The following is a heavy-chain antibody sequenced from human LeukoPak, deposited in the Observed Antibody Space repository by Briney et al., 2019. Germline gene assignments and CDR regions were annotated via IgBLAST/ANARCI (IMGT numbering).Heavy chain of an antibody. CDR1: GFTFSSHA. Sequence: GGSLRLSCAASGFTFSSHAMSWVRQAPGKGLEWVSTVSGGGDGRCYADSVKGRFTISRDNSKDTLYLQINSLRVEDTAVYYCAKDPVNGFNYFDFWGQGTLVTVSS. V-gene: IGHV3-23*01. CDR3: AKDPVNGFNYFDF. D-gene: IGHD2-8*01. J-gene: IGHJ4*02. CDR2: VSGGGDGR.